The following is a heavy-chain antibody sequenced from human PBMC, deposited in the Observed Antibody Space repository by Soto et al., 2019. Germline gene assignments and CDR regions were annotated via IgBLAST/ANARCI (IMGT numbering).Heavy chain of an antibody. Sequence: ASVKVSCKASGYTFTSYGIHWVRQAPGQRLEWIGWINAANGDTKYSPKFQGRVTITRDTSASTAYMELSSLRSEDTAVYYCVRRHVSATGIDWFDPWGQGSLVTVSS. CDR2: INAANGDT. D-gene: IGHD6-13*01. CDR1: GYTFTSYG. V-gene: IGHV1-3*01. CDR3: VRRHVSATGIDWFDP. J-gene: IGHJ5*02.